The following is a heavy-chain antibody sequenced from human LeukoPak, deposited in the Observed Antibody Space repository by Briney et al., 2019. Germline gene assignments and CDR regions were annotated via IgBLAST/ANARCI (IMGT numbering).Heavy chain of an antibody. Sequence: SETLSLTCAVYGGSFSGYYWSWIRQPAGKGLEWIGEINHSGSTNYNPSLKSRVTISVDTSKNQFSLKLRSVTAADRAVYYCARGRTGYQLLPTKKDYSYYYVDVWDKGTTVTVSS. J-gene: IGHJ6*03. D-gene: IGHD2-2*01. CDR3: ARGRTGYQLLPTKKDYSYYYVDV. V-gene: IGHV4-34*01. CDR2: INHSGST. CDR1: GGSFSGYY.